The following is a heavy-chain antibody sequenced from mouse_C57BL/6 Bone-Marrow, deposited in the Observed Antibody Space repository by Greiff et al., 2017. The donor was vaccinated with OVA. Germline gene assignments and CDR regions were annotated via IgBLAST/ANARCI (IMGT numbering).Heavy chain of an antibody. V-gene: IGHV5-9-1*02. J-gene: IGHJ2*01. Sequence: EVKLMESGEGLVKPGGSLKLSCAASGFTFSSYAMSWVRQTPEKRLEWVAYISSGGDYIYYADTVKGRFTISRDNARNTLYLQMSSLKSEDTAMYYCTRGIYYDYDEGIDYWGQGTTLTVSS. CDR1: GFTFSSYA. CDR3: TRGIYYDYDEGIDY. D-gene: IGHD2-4*01. CDR2: ISSGGDYI.